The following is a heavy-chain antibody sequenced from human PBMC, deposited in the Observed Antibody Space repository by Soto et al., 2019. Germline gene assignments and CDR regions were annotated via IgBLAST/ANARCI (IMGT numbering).Heavy chain of an antibody. Sequence: ASVKVSCKASGYTFTGYGISWVRQAPGQGLEWMGWISAYNGNTNYAQKLQGRVTMTTDTSTSTAYMELRSLRSDDTAMYYCARDSITMIVVVMDYWGQGTLVTVSP. D-gene: IGHD3-22*01. J-gene: IGHJ4*02. CDR1: GYTFTGYG. V-gene: IGHV1-18*01. CDR3: ARDSITMIVVVMDY. CDR2: ISAYNGNT.